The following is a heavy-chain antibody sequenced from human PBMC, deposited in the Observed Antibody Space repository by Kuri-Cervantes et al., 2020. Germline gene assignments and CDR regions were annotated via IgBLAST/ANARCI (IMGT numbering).Heavy chain of an antibody. CDR2: INHSGDT. CDR1: GGSFSGHY. J-gene: IGHJ6*03. D-gene: IGHD5-18*01. CDR3: ARTSGHSFGYWGASHFYYYMDV. Sequence: ESLKISCTVYGGSFSGHYWSWIRQPPGKGLEWIGEINHSGDTNYIPSLKSRATISLDTSKDQFSLKMNSVTAADTAVYYCARTSGHSFGYWGASHFYYYMDVWGKGTTVTVSS. V-gene: IGHV4-34*01.